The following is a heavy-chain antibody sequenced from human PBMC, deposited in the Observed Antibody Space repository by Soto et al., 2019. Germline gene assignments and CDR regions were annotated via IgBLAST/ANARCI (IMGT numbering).Heavy chain of an antibody. V-gene: IGHV1-3*01. CDR1: GYTFTSYA. J-gene: IGHJ3*02. Sequence: ASVKVSCKASGYTFTSYAMHWVRQAPGQRLEWMGWINAGNGNTKYSQKFQGRVTITRDTSASTAYMELSSLRSEDTAVYYCARGMDTAAWPYAFDIWGKGKMVTVSS. CDR2: INAGNGNT. CDR3: ARGMDTAAWPYAFDI. D-gene: IGHD5-18*01.